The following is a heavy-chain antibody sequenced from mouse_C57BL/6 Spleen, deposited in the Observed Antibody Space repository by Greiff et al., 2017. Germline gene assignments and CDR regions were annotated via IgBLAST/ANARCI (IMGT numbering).Heavy chain of an antibody. CDR1: GYAFSSYW. CDR3: ARTGDFSWFAY. J-gene: IGHJ3*01. CDR2: IYPGDGDT. V-gene: IGHV1-80*01. Sequence: VKLQQSGAELVKPGASVKISCKASGYAFSSYWMNWVKQRPGKGLAWIGQIYPGDGDTNYNGKFKGKATLTADKSSSTAYMQLSSLTSEDSAVYFCARTGDFSWFAYWGQGTLVTVSA.